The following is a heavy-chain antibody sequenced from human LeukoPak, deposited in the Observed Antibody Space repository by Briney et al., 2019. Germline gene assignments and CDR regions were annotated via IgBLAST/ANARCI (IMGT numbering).Heavy chain of an antibody. CDR1: GYTFTSYY. Sequence: ASVKVSCKASGYTFTSYYMHWVRQAPGQGLEWMGWINPNSGGTNYAQKFQGWVTMTRDTSISTAYMELSRLRSDDTAVYYCARDPTNYGDDKRTRYYYYGMDVWGQGTTVTVSS. CDR2: INPNSGGT. CDR3: ARDPTNYGDDKRTRYYYYGMDV. J-gene: IGHJ6*02. D-gene: IGHD4-17*01. V-gene: IGHV1-2*04.